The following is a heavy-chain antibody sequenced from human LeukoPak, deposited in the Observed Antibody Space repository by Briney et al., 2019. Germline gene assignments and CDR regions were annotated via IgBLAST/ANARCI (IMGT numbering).Heavy chain of an antibody. D-gene: IGHD1-26*01. CDR3: AREEGATQDAN. Sequence: PSETLSLTCTVSGFSISSGYYWAWIRQPPGKGLERIGSVYHTGGTYYNPSLKSRVTISVDTSRNQFSLRLSSVTAADTAVYYCAREEGATQDANWGQGTLVLVSS. CDR1: GFSISSGYY. J-gene: IGHJ4*02. CDR2: VYHTGGT. V-gene: IGHV4-38-2*02.